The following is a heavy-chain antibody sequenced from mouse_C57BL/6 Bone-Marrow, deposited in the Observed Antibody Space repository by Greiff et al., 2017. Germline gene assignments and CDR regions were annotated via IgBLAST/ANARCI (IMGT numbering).Heavy chain of an antibody. CDR1: GYTFTDYY. CDR3: ARDGYSGGFAY. V-gene: IGHV1-19*01. J-gene: IGHJ3*01. D-gene: IGHD1-2*01. Sequence: VQLQQSGPVLVKPGASVKMSCKASGYTFTDYYMNWVKQSHGKSLEWIGVINPYNGGTSYNQKFKGKATLTVDKSSSTAYMELNSLTSEDSAVYYCARDGYSGGFAYWGQGTLVTVSA. CDR2: INPYNGGT.